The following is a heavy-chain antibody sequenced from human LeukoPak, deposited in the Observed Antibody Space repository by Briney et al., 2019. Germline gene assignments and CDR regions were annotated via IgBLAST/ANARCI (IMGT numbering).Heavy chain of an antibody. J-gene: IGHJ4*02. CDR1: GFTVSNNY. Sequence: GGSLRLSCAASGFTVSNNYMSWVRQAPGKGLEWVANIKQDGSEKYYVDSVKGRFTISRDNAKNSLYLQMNSLRAEDTAVYYCARLDADIVGAHFDYWGQGTLVTVSS. V-gene: IGHV3-7*01. CDR3: ARLDADIVGAHFDY. CDR2: IKQDGSEK. D-gene: IGHD1-26*01.